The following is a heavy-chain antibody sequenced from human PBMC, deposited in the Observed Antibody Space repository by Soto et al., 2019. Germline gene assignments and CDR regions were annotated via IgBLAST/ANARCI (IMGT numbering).Heavy chain of an antibody. CDR3: ARDSGYNYGYFRWFDP. D-gene: IGHD5-18*01. V-gene: IGHV1-46*01. CDR2: INPSGGTT. J-gene: IGHJ5*02. CDR1: GYSFTNYY. Sequence: GASVKVSCKGSGYSFTNYYMHWARQAPGQGLEWMGTINPSGGTTSYAQKLQGRITMTRDTSTSTVYMELTSLRSEDTAVYYCARDSGYNYGYFRWFDPWGQGTLDTVSS.